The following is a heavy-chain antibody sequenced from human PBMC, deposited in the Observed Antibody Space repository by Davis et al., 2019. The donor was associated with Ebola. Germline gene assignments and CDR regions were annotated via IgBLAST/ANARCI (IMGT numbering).Heavy chain of an antibody. J-gene: IGHJ6*02. V-gene: IGHV3-73*01. Sequence: GESLKISCAASGFTFSGSAMHWVRQASGKGLEWVGRIRSKANSYATAYAASVKGRFTISRDDSKNTAYLQMNSLKTEDTAVYYCTCSSDGMDVWGQGTTVTVSS. CDR3: TCSSDGMDV. CDR2: IRSKANSYAT. D-gene: IGHD3-10*02. CDR1: GFTFSGSA.